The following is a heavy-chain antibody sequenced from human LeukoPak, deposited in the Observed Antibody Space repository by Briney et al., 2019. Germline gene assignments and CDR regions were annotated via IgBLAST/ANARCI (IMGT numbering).Heavy chain of an antibody. D-gene: IGHD3-10*01. CDR2: TYNSGST. CDR1: GGSISIYY. CDR3: VRDRELNY. Sequence: SETLSLTCTVSGGSISIYYWSWIRQPPGKGLEWLGYTYNSGSTLYNPSLKSRVTISVDTSRDEFSLRLTSVTAADAAVYYCVRDRELNYWGQGTLVTVSS. V-gene: IGHV4-59*01. J-gene: IGHJ4*02.